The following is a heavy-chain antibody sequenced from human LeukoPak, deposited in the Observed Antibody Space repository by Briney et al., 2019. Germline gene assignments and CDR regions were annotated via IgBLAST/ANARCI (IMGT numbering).Heavy chain of an antibody. Sequence: MASETLSLTCTVSGDSISTYYWSWIRQPPGKGLEWIAYIDYRGSTTYNPSLRSRVTISVDTSRNQFSLKLYSVTAADTAVYYCARSRSGYSYDHAAFEIWGQGTMVTVSS. CDR3: ARSRSGYSYDHAAFEI. V-gene: IGHV4-59*01. J-gene: IGHJ3*02. D-gene: IGHD5-18*01. CDR1: GDSISTYY. CDR2: IDYRGST.